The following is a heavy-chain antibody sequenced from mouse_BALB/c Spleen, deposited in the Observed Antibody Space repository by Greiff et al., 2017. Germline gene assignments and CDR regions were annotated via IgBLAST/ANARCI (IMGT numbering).Heavy chain of an antibody. J-gene: IGHJ2*01. CDR2: IRNKANGYTT. Sequence: EVKVVESGGGLVQPGGSLRLSCATSGFTFTDYYMSWVRQPPGKALEWLGFIRNKANGYTTEYSASVKGRFTISRDNSQSILYLQMNTLRAEDSATYYCAGNYFDYWGQGTTLTVSS. CDR3: AGNYFDY. V-gene: IGHV7-3*02. CDR1: GFTFTDYY.